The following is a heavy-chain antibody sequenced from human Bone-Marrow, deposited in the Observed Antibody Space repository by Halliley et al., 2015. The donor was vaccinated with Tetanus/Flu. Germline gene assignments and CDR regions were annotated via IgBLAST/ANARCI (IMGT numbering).Heavy chain of an antibody. D-gene: IGHD2-2*01. CDR1: GGSLSSYY. V-gene: IGHV4-59*01. Sequence: TLSLTCTVSGGSLSSYYWSWMRQPPGKGLEWIGYMHSSGSASYNPSLGSRAAVSMDTSKNQVSLTMISVTAADTAVYYCARGFCNSATGWLAVDGFDIWGQGTMVTVSS. CDR3: ARGFCNSATGWLAVDGFDI. J-gene: IGHJ3*02. CDR2: MHSSGSA.